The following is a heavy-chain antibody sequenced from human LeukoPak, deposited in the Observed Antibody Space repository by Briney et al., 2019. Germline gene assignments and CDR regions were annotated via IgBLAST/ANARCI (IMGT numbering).Heavy chain of an antibody. Sequence: GGSLRLSCAVSGFTFGNYGMHWVRQAPGKGLEWEALISYDASSEYYAGSVKGRFTISRDNSKITVYLQMNSLKAEDTAVYYCARDRGPRTGFMVREAYDYWGQGTLVTVSS. CDR3: ARDRGPRTGFMVREAYDY. V-gene: IGHV3-30*03. CDR2: ISYDASSE. CDR1: GFTFGNYG. D-gene: IGHD3-10*01. J-gene: IGHJ4*02.